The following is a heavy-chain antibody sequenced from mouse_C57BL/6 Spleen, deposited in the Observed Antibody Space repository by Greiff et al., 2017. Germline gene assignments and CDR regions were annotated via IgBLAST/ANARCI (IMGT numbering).Heavy chain of an antibody. CDR1: GYTFTGYW. CDR2: INPSNGGT. V-gene: IGHV1-53*01. CDR3: ARWHYGSSYLDY. Sequence: QVQLQQSGAELMKPGASVKLSCKATGYTFTGYWIEWVKQRPGHGLEWIGNINPSNGGTNYNEKFKSKATLTVDKSSSTAYMQLSSLTSEDSAVYYCARWHYGSSYLDYWGQGTTLTVSS. D-gene: IGHD1-1*01. J-gene: IGHJ2*01.